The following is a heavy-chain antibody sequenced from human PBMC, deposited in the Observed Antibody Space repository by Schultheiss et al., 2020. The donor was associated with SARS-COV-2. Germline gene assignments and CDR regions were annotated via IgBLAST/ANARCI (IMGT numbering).Heavy chain of an antibody. CDR3: ASYDSSGDYYYYYGMDV. Sequence: SETLSLTCTVSGGSISSYYWSWIRQPPGKGLEWIGYIYYSGSTYYNPSLKSRVTISVDTSKNQFSLKLSSVTAADTAVYYCASYDSSGDYYYYYGMDVWGQGTTVTVSS. V-gene: IGHV4-59*08. CDR1: GGSISSYY. CDR2: IYYSGST. J-gene: IGHJ6*02. D-gene: IGHD3-22*01.